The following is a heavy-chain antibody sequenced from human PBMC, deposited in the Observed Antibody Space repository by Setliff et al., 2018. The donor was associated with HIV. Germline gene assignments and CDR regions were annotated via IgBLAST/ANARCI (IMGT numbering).Heavy chain of an antibody. D-gene: IGHD3-3*01. J-gene: IGHJ5*02. CDR1: GGSISTSNYY. CDR2: VDYTGST. V-gene: IGHV4-39*07. Sequence: PSETLSLTCTVSGGSISTSNYYWGWVRQPPGKGLEWVGNVDYTGSTYYNPSLKSRVTISVDTSKKQFSLRLSSVTVADTAVYYCARDRRSIFGVDTKNWFDPWGQGTLVTVSS. CDR3: ARDRRSIFGVDTKNWFDP.